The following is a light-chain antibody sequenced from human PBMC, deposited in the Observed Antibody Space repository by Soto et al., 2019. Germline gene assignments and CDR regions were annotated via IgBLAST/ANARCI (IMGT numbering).Light chain of an antibody. V-gene: IGKV3-20*01. J-gene: IGKJ5*01. Sequence: ELVLTQSPGTLSLSPGERATLSCRASQTVRNNYLAWYQQKPGQAPRLLIYDASSRATGIPDRFSGGGSGTDFTLTISRLEPEDFAVYYCQQYGSSPRITFGQGTRLEIK. CDR2: DAS. CDR1: QTVRNNY. CDR3: QQYGSSPRIT.